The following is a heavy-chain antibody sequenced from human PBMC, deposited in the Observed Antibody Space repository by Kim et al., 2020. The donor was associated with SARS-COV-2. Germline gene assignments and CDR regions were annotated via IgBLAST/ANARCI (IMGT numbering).Heavy chain of an antibody. CDR3: ARGIFRDGFDV. D-gene: IGHD3-10*01. CDR2: MSGDASTT. J-gene: IGHJ6*02. Sequence: GGSLRLSCAASGFTFRSYWINWVRQAPGKGLVWVSRMSGDASTTNYADSVKGRFTMSRDNAENTVYLQMNSLRAEDTAVYYCARGIFRDGFDVWGQGTTVTVSS. V-gene: IGHV3-74*01. CDR1: GFTFRSYW.